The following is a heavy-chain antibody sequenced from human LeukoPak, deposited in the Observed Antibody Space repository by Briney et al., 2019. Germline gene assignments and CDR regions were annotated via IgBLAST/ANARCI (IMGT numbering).Heavy chain of an antibody. CDR1: GGSISSGGYY. CDR3: ARLGVGYSNEFDY. Sequence: SQTLSLTCTVSGGSISSGGYYWSWIRQHPGKGLEWIGYIYYSGSTYYNPSPKSRVTISVDTSKNQFSLKLSSVTAADTAAYYCARLGVGYSNEFDYWGQGTLVTVSS. CDR2: IYYSGST. J-gene: IGHJ4*02. D-gene: IGHD4-11*01. V-gene: IGHV4-31*03.